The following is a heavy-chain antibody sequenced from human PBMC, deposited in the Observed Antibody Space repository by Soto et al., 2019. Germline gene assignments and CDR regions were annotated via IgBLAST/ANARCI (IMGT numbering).Heavy chain of an antibody. CDR1: GYSISSGYY. J-gene: IGHJ4*02. CDR2: IYHSGST. V-gene: IGHV4-38-2*01. D-gene: IGHD3-10*01. Sequence: SETLSLTCAVSGYSISSGYYWGWIRQPPGKGLEWIGSIYHSGSTYYNPSLKSRVTISVDTSKNQFSLKLSSVTAADTAAYYCASSSGSYLHFDYWGQGTLVTVSS. CDR3: ASSSGSYLHFDY.